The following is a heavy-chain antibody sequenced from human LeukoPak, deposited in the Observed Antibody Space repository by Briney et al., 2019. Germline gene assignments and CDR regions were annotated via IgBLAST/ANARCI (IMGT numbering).Heavy chain of an antibody. CDR3: ARDRYSGSYEGEENDAIDI. Sequence: ASVKVSCKAFGYTFTSYYMHWVRQAPGQGLEWMGIINPSGGSTSYAQKFQGRVTMTRDTSTSTVYMELSSLRSEDTAVYYCARDRYSGSYEGEENDAIDIWGQGTMVTVSS. J-gene: IGHJ3*02. D-gene: IGHD1-26*01. V-gene: IGHV1-46*01. CDR1: GYTFTSYY. CDR2: INPSGGST.